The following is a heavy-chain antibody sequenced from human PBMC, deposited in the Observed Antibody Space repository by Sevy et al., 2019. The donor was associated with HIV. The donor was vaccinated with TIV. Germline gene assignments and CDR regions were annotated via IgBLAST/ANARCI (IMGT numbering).Heavy chain of an antibody. V-gene: IGHV1-18*01. D-gene: IGHD3-10*01. CDR3: ATVPTYYYGSATYFES. CDR2: IGAYNRNR. J-gene: IGHJ4*02. CDR1: GYTFASEG. Sequence: ASVKVSCKASGYTFASEGISWVRQAPGQGLEWMGWIGAYNRNRNSAQKFQTRVTLTIDRSTSTAFMELRGLRSDDTAMYYCATVPTYYYGSATYFESWGQGTLVTVSS.